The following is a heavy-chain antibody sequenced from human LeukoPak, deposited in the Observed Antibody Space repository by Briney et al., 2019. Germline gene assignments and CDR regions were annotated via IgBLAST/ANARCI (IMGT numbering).Heavy chain of an antibody. J-gene: IGHJ5*02. Sequence: SETLSLTCAVYGGSFSGYYWSWIRQPPGEGLEWIGEINHSGSTNYNPSLKSRVTISVDTSKNQFSLKLSSVTAADTAVYYCARGSSSCYFERGFDPWGQGTLVTVSS. CDR3: ARGSSSCYFERGFDP. CDR1: GGSFSGYY. CDR2: INHSGST. D-gene: IGHD6-13*01. V-gene: IGHV4-34*01.